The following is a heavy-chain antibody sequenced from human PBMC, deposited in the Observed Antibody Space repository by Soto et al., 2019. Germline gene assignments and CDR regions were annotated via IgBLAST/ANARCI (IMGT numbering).Heavy chain of an antibody. CDR2: IRSKANSYAT. CDR1: GFTCSGSA. J-gene: IGHJ4*02. V-gene: IGHV3-73*01. D-gene: IGHD6-6*01. CDR3: TRGASESGSSFCGY. Sequence: EVQLVESGGGLVQPGGSLKLSCAASGFTCSGSAVHWVRQASGKGLEWVGRIRSKANSYATAYAVSVKGRFTISRDDSKNTAYLQMNSLNNEDTAVYYCTRGASESGSSFCGYWGQGTLVTVSS.